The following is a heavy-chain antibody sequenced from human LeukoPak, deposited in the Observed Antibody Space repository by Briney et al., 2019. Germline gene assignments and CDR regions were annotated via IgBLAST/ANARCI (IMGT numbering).Heavy chain of an antibody. V-gene: IGHV3-7*01. CDR2: IKKDGSEK. D-gene: IGHD4-11*01. CDR1: GFTFSTYW. J-gene: IGHJ4*02. Sequence: GGSLGLSCAASGFTFSTYWMTWVRQAPGKGLEWVASIKKDGSEKYYVDSVKGRFTISRDNAKNSLYLQMNSPRAEDTAVYYCARMTTVTWGFDYWGQGTLVTVSS. CDR3: ARMTTVTWGFDY.